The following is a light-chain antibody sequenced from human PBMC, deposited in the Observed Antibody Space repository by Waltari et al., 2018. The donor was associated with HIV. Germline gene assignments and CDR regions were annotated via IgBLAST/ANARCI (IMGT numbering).Light chain of an antibody. V-gene: IGLV1-44*01. J-gene: IGLJ2*01. CDR3: ASWDDSLNGVI. CDR2: RID. CDR1: SSNIGTRP. Sequence: QSVLTQPPTASGTPGQRVTISCSGSSSNIGTRPVNWYQQLAGSAPKLLIYRIDLRPSGVPDRFAGSKSATSASLAISGLQSEDEATYYCASWDDSLNGVIFGGGTELTVL.